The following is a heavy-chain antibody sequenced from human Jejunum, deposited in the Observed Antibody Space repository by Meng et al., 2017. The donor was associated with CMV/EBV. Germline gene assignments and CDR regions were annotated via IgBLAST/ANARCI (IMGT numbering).Heavy chain of an antibody. CDR2: ISYDGSNN. V-gene: IGHV3-30*04. Sequence: QAPGKGLEWVAVISYDGSNNYYADSVKGRFTLSRDNSKSTLYLQMNSLRAEDTALYYCARAHFPHPIFGVVNVHPDNYYYFGMDDWGQGTTVTVSS. CDR3: ARAHFPHPIFGVVNVHPDNYYYFGMDD. J-gene: IGHJ6*02. D-gene: IGHD3-3*01.